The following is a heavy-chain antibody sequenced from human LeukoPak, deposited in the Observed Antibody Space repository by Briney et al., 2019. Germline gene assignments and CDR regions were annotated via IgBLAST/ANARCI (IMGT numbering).Heavy chain of an antibody. CDR2: IYYSGST. D-gene: IGHD5-18*01. CDR3: ARDHTGAGSPNWFDP. J-gene: IGHJ5*02. CDR1: GGSISSYY. V-gene: IGHV4-59*01. Sequence: SETLSLTCPVSGGSISSYYWSWIRQPPGKGLGWIGYIYYSGSTNYNPSLKSRVTISVDTSKNQFSLKLSSVTAADTAVYYCARDHTGAGSPNWFDPWGQGTLVTVSS.